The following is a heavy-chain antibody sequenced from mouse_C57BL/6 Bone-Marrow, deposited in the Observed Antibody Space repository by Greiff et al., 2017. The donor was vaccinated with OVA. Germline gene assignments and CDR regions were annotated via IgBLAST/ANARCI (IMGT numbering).Heavy chain of an antibody. CDR1: GFTFSSYG. CDR3: ARQRGPFDY. CDR2: ISSGGSYT. D-gene: IGHD3-3*01. J-gene: IGHJ2*01. Sequence: EVQLQQSGGDLVKPGGSLKLSCAASGFTFSSYGMSWVRQTPDKRLEWVATISSGGSYTYYPDSVKGRFTISRDNAKNTLYLQMSSLKSEDTAMYYCARQRGPFDYWGQGTTLTVSS. V-gene: IGHV5-6*01.